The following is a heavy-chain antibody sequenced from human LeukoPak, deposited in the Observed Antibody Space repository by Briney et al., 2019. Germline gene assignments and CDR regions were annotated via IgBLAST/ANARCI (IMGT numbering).Heavy chain of an antibody. CDR3: AKVGPGLGPTVYDILTGYQTAYYYYGMDV. J-gene: IGHJ6*02. D-gene: IGHD3-9*01. Sequence: GGSLRLSCAASGFTFSSYAMSWVRQAPGKGLEWVSAISGSGGSTYYADSVKGRFTISRDNSKSTLYLQMNSLRAEDTAVYYCAKVGPGLGPTVYDILTGYQTAYYYYGMDVWGQGTTVTVSS. CDR1: GFTFSSYA. V-gene: IGHV3-23*01. CDR2: ISGSGGST.